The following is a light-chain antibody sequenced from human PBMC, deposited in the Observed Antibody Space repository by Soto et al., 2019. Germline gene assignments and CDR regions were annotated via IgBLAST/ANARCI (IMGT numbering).Light chain of an antibody. CDR1: SSNIGSNT. V-gene: IGLV1-44*01. CDR2: NNN. J-gene: IGLJ2*01. Sequence: QSVVTQPPSASWTPGQRVTISCSGSSSNIGSNTVNWYQQLPGTAPKLLIYNNNQRPSGVPDRFSGSKSGTSASLAISGLQSEDEADYYCAAWDDSLNGVVFGGGTKVTVL. CDR3: AAWDDSLNGVV.